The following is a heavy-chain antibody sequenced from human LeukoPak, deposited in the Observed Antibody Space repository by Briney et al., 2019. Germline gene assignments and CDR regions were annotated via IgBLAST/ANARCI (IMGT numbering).Heavy chain of an antibody. CDR1: GYTFTGYY. CDR2: INPNSGGT. D-gene: IGHD1-26*01. V-gene: IGHV1-2*02. Sequence: VASVKVSCKASGYTFTGYYMHWVRQAPGQGLEWMGWINPNSGGTNYAQKFQGRVTMTTDTSISTAYMELSRLRSDDTAVYYCAREVRYSGSYGTRDFGMDVWGKGTTVTVSS. CDR3: AREVRYSGSYGTRDFGMDV. J-gene: IGHJ6*03.